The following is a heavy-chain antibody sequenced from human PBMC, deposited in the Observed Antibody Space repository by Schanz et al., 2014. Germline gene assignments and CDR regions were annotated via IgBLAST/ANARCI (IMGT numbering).Heavy chain of an antibody. V-gene: IGHV3-30*03. CDR1: GFTFSTHA. Sequence: VPLVESGGGVVQPGRSLRLSCAASGFTFSTHAMHWVRQAPGKGLEWVALVSSDGNNDYYTDSVKGRFTISRDNSKNTVHLQMNSLRAEDTAVYYCARIGGSVFDYWAQGTLVTVSS. J-gene: IGHJ4*02. D-gene: IGHD3-10*01. CDR2: VSSDGNND. CDR3: ARIGGSVFDY.